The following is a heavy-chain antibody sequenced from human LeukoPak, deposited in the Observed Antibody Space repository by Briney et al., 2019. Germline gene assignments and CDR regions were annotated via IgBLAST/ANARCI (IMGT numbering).Heavy chain of an antibody. Sequence: GGSLRLSCAASGFTFSDYWMHWVRQAPGKGLVWVSRINSDWSSTSYADSVKGRSNMSRDNTKNTLYLQTNSLRAEDTAVFYCARGLYETGSLYFDYWGEGTLVTVSS. CDR1: GFTFSDYW. CDR3: ARGLYETGSLYFDY. D-gene: IGHD3-9*01. V-gene: IGHV3-74*01. J-gene: IGHJ4*02. CDR2: INSDWSST.